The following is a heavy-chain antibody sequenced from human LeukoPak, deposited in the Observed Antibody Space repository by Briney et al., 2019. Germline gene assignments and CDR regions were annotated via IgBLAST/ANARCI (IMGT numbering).Heavy chain of an antibody. J-gene: IGHJ4*02. Sequence: GGSLRLSCAASGFTFSSYAMLWVRQAPGKGLEWVAVISYDGSNKYYADSVKGRFTISRDNSKNTLYLQMNSLRAEDTAVYYCARDSRHYGSDYWGQGTLVTVSS. CDR1: GFTFSSYA. V-gene: IGHV3-30*14. CDR3: ARDSRHYGSDY. CDR2: ISYDGSNK. D-gene: IGHD3-10*01.